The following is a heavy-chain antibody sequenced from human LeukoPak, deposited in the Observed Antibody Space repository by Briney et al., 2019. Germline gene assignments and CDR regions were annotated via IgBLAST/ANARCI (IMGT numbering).Heavy chain of an antibody. CDR1: GGSFSGYY. CDR2: INHSGST. J-gene: IGHJ4*02. D-gene: IGHD2-2*01. CDR3: ARKASIRGGFH. V-gene: IGHV4-34*01. Sequence: PSETLSLTCAVYGGSFSGYYWSWLRQPPGKGLEWIGEINHSGSTNYNPSLKSRITISVDTSKNQFSLKLISVTAADTAVYYCARKASIRGGFHWGQGTLVTVSS.